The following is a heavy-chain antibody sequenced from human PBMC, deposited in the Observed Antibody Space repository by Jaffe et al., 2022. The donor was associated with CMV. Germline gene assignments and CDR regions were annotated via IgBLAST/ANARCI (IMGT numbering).Heavy chain of an antibody. V-gene: IGHV3-48*02. CDR1: GFTFSSYS. CDR2: ISSSSSTI. CDR3: AREWNALRLHDAFDI. J-gene: IGHJ3*02. D-gene: IGHD1-1*01. Sequence: EVQLVESGGGLVQPGGSLRLSCAASGFTFSSYSMNWVRQAPGKGLEWVSYISSSSSTIYYADSVKGRFTISRDNAKNSLYLQMNSLRDEDTAVYYCAREWNALRLHDAFDIWGQGTMVTVSS.